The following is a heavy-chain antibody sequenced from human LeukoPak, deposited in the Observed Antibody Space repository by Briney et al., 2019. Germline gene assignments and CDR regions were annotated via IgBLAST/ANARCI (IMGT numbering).Heavy chain of an antibody. CDR2: ISYDGSNK. Sequence: GRSLRLSCAAPGFTFSSYAMHWVRQAPGKGLEWVAVISYDGSNKYYADSVKGRFTISRDNSKNTLYLQMNSLRAEDTAVYYCARDARGAYCGGDCSPYFDYWGQGTLVTVSS. D-gene: IGHD2-21*02. J-gene: IGHJ4*02. CDR1: GFTFSSYA. V-gene: IGHV3-30-3*01. CDR3: ARDARGAYCGGDCSPYFDY.